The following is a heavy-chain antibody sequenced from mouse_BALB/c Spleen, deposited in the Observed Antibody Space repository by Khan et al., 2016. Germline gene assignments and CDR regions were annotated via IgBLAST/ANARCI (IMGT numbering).Heavy chain of an antibody. Sequence: EVQLQESGPSLVKPSQTLSLTCSVTGDSITSGYWNWIRKFPGNKLEYMGYISYSGITYYSPSLKSRISITRDTSKNQYFLHLRTVTTEDTATYFCASYLLNYFDYWGQGTTLTVSS. D-gene: IGHD2-1*01. CDR1: GDSITSGY. J-gene: IGHJ2*01. CDR3: ASYLLNYFDY. CDR2: ISYSGIT. V-gene: IGHV3-8*02.